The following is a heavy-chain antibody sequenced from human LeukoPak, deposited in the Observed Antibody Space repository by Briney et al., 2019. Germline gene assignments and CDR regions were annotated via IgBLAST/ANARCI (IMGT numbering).Heavy chain of an antibody. V-gene: IGHV4-39*01. CDR2: IYYSGST. CDR1: GGSNSSSSYY. D-gene: IGHD3-16*02. Sequence: SETLSLTCTVSGGSNSSSSYYWGWIRQPPGKGLEWIGSIYYSGSTYYNPSLKSRVTISVDTSKNQFSLKLSSVTAVDTAVYYCARHEGLRLGELSSWGQGTLVTVSS. J-gene: IGHJ4*02. CDR3: ARHEGLRLGELSS.